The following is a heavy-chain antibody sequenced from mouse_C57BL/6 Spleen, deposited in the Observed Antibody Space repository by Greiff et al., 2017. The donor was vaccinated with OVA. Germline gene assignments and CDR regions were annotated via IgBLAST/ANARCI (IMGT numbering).Heavy chain of an antibody. V-gene: IGHV14-1*01. CDR3: TTYSNYGDYYAMDY. D-gene: IGHD2-5*01. CDR2: IDPEDGDT. Sequence: VQLKQSGAELVRPGASVKLSCTASGFNIKDYYMHWVKQRPEQGLEWIGRIDPEDGDTEYAPKFQGKATMTADTSSNTAYLQLSSLTSEDTAVYYCTTYSNYGDYYAMDYWGQGTSVTVSS. J-gene: IGHJ4*01. CDR1: GFNIKDYY.